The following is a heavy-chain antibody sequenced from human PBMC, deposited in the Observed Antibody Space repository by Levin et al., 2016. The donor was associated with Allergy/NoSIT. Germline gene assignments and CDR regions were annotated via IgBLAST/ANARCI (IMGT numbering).Heavy chain of an antibody. CDR3: ARSSADRNWFDP. CDR2: IDPSDSYT. Sequence: KVSCKGSGYSFTSYWISWVRQMPGKGLEWMGRIDPSDSYTNYSPSFQGHVTISADKSISTAYLQWSSLKASDTAMYYCARSSADRNWFDPWGQGTLVTVSS. V-gene: IGHV5-10-1*01. D-gene: IGHD3-22*01. CDR1: GYSFTSYW. J-gene: IGHJ5*02.